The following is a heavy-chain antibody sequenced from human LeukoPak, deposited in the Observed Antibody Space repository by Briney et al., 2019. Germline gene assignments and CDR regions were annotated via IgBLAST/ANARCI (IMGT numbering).Heavy chain of an antibody. Sequence: SETLSLTCNVSGGSISGDYRSWIRQPPGKGLEYIGYIYYSGTGSTNYNPSLKSRVTISVDTSKNQFSLKLSSVTPADTAVYYCARLAARRGYYYYGMDVWGQGTTVTVSS. D-gene: IGHD3-10*01. CDR2: IYYSGTGST. J-gene: IGHJ6*02. CDR3: ARLAARRGYYYYGMDV. CDR1: GGSISGDY. V-gene: IGHV4-59*01.